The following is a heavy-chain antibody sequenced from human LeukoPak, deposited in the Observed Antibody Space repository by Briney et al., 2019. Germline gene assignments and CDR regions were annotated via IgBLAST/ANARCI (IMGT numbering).Heavy chain of an antibody. Sequence: SQTLSLTCTVPGGSISSGSYYWSWIRQPAGKGLEWIGRIYTSGSTNYNPSLKSRVTISVDTSKNQFSLKLSSVTAADTAVYYCARVLLSNYDFWSGYSNWFDPWGQGTLVTVSS. V-gene: IGHV4-61*02. CDR2: IYTSGST. J-gene: IGHJ5*02. CDR1: GGSISSGSYY. D-gene: IGHD3-3*01. CDR3: ARVLLSNYDFWSGYSNWFDP.